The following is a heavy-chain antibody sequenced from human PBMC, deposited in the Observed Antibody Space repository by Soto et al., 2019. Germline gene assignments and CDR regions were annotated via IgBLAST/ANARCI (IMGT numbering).Heavy chain of an antibody. J-gene: IGHJ4*02. CDR1: GLTFAHAW. Sequence: EVQLVESGGGLVKPGGSLRLSCAASGLTFAHAWMNWVRQAPGKGLEWVGRIKSDGETTDYVAPVKGRFTFSREDSKNTVYLQMNSLRTDDTGVYFCTTGAIGRDFGGQGTLVTVSS. V-gene: IGHV3-15*01. CDR2: IKSDGETT. D-gene: IGHD1-26*01. CDR3: TTGAIGRDF.